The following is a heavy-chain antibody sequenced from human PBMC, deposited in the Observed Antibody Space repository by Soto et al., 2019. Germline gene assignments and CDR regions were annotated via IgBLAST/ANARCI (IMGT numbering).Heavy chain of an antibody. CDR3: AREPVAGNGGWFDP. V-gene: IGHV4-59*01. Sequence: SETLSLTCTVSGGSISSYYWSWIRQPPGKGLEWIGYIYYSGSTNYNPSLKSRVTISVDTSKNQFSLKLSSVTAADTAVYYCAREPVAGNGGWFDPWGQGTLVTVSS. J-gene: IGHJ5*02. D-gene: IGHD6-19*01. CDR2: IYYSGST. CDR1: GGSISSYY.